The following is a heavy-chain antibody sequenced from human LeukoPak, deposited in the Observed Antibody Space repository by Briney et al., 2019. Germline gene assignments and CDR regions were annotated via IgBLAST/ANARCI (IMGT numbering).Heavy chain of an antibody. CDR1: GGSFSGYY. CDR2: INHSGST. J-gene: IGHJ6*02. V-gene: IGHV4-34*01. Sequence: SETLSLTCAVYGGSFSGYYWSWIRQPPGKGLEWIGEINHSGSTNYNPSLKSRVTISVGTSKNQFSLKLSSVTAADTAVYYCARGRDYDILTGYYYYYGMDVWGQGTTVTVSS. D-gene: IGHD3-9*01. CDR3: ARGRDYDILTGYYYYYGMDV.